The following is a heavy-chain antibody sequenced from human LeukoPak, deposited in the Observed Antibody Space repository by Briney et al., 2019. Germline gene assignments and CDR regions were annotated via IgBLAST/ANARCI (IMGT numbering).Heavy chain of an antibody. V-gene: IGHV3-53*01. CDR1: GFTVSSNY. CDR2: IYSGGST. J-gene: IGHJ4*02. D-gene: IGHD5-24*01. CDR3: ARRDGYNSQVDY. Sequence: GGSLRLSCAASGFTVSSNYMSWVRQAPGKGLEWVSVIYSGGSTYCADSVKGRFTISRDNSKNTLYLQMNSLRAEDTAVNYCARRDGYNSQVDYWGQGTLVTVSS.